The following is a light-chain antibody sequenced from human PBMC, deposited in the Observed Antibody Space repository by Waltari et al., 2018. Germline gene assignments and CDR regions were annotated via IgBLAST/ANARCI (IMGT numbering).Light chain of an antibody. J-gene: IGKJ2*01. Sequence: EIVLTQSPGTLSLSPGDSATLSCRASQSVSSRYLAWYRQKPGQAPRLLIYGAASRATGIPDRFSGSGSWTDFTLTMRRLEPEDFAVYYCHLYGTSPRYTFGQGTKLEIK. CDR2: GAA. CDR1: QSVSSRY. CDR3: HLYGTSPRYT. V-gene: IGKV3-20*01.